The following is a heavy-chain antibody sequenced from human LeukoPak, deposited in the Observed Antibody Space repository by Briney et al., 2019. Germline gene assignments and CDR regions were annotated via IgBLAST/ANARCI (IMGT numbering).Heavy chain of an antibody. V-gene: IGHV1-46*01. CDR3: ARGFYSYGFDY. D-gene: IGHD5-18*01. CDR1: GYTFTSYY. Sequence: EASVKVSCKASGYTFTSYYMHWVRQAPGQGLEWMGIIIPSGGSTSYAQKFQGRVAMTRDTSTSTVYMELSSLRSEDTAVYYCARGFYSYGFDYWGQGTLVTVSS. J-gene: IGHJ4*02. CDR2: IIPSGGST.